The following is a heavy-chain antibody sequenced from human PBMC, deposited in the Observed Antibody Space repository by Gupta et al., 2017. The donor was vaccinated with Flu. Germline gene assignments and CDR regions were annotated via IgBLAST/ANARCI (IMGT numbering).Heavy chain of an antibody. CDR3: ARLPRGVITAAPDFDY. V-gene: IGHV5-51*01. CDR2: IHPDDSDT. Sequence: EVQLVQSGAEVKKPGESLKISCKGSGFTCTNYWIGWVRQMPGKGLEWVGIIHPDDSDTRYGPSFQGHVTISVDKSVNTAYVQWSSLKAADTAMYYCARLPRGVITAAPDFDYWGQGTLVSVSS. CDR1: GFTCTNYW. J-gene: IGHJ4*02. D-gene: IGHD2-15*01.